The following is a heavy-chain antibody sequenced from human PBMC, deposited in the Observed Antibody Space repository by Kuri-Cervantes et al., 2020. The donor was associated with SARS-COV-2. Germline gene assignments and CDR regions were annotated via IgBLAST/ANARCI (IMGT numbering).Heavy chain of an antibody. V-gene: IGHV4-38-2*02. D-gene: IGHD3-3*01. CDR2: IYYSGST. J-gene: IGHJ5*02. Sequence: GSLRLSCTVSGYSISSGYYWGWIRQPPGKGLEWIGSIYYSGSTYYNPSLKSRVTISVDTSKNQFSLKLSSVTAADTAVYYCARDITIFGVVTENWFDPWGQGTLVTVSS. CDR3: ARDITIFGVVTENWFDP. CDR1: GYSISSGYY.